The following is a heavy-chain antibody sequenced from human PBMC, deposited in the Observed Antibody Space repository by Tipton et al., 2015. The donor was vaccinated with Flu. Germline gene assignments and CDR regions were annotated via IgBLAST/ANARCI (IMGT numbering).Heavy chain of an antibody. D-gene: IGHD3-22*01. CDR2: INHSGST. CDR1: GGSFSGYY. V-gene: IGHV4-34*01. CDR3: AREGYYYDSSGYYPPFYYYYMDV. Sequence: TLSLTCAVYGGSFSGYYWSWIRQPPGKGLEWIGEINHSGSTNYNPSLKSRVTISVDTSKNQFSLKLSSVTAADTAVYYCAREGYYYDSSGYYPPFYYYYMDVWGKGTTVTVSS. J-gene: IGHJ6*03.